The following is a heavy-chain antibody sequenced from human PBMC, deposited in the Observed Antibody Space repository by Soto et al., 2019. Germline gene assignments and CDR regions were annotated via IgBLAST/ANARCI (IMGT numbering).Heavy chain of an antibody. D-gene: IGHD6-19*01. Sequence: PSETLSLNCTVSGGSISSYYWSWISQPPGKGLEWIASVYYSGSTNYNPSLKSRVTISMGTSKNQFSLKMSSVTAVDTAVYYCASSSGWYYFDYWGQGTLVTSPQ. CDR1: GGSISSYY. J-gene: IGHJ4*02. V-gene: IGHV4-59*01. CDR3: ASSSGWYYFDY. CDR2: VYYSGST.